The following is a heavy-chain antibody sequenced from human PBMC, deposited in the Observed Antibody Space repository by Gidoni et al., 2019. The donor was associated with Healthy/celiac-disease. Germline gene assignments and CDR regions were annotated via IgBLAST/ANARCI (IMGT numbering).Heavy chain of an antibody. CDR1: GGSIRSSSYY. CDR2: IYYCGST. Sequence: QLQLQESGPGLVKPSETLSLTCPVSGGSIRSSSYYSGRIRQPPGKALEWIGSIYYCGSTYYNPSLKSRVTISVDTSKNQFSLKLSSVTAADTAVYYCARHGPSVKIVVVTAMRVNSPEYYLDYWGQGTLVTVSS. V-gene: IGHV4-39*01. J-gene: IGHJ4*02. CDR3: ARHGPSVKIVVVTAMRVNSPEYYLDY. D-gene: IGHD2-21*02.